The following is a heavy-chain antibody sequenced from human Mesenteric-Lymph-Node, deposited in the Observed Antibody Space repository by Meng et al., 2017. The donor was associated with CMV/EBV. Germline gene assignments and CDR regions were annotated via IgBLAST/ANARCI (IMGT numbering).Heavy chain of an antibody. CDR3: ARARGYDFEDSYYFDY. CDR2: IIPIFGTA. J-gene: IGHJ4*02. D-gene: IGHD5-12*01. V-gene: IGHV1-69*05. Sequence: SVKVSCKASGGTFSSYAISWVRQAPGQGLEWMGGIIPIFGTANYAQKFQGRVTVTRDTSTSTVYMELNSLRSEDTAVYYCARARGYDFEDSYYFDYWGQGTLVTVSS. CDR1: GGTFSSYA.